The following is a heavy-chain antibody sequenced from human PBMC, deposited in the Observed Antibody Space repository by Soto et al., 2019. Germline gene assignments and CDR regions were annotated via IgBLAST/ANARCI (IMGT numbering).Heavy chain of an antibody. J-gene: IGHJ4*02. CDR1: GFTFSSYS. CDR3: AAGPPWEQHFDY. V-gene: IGHV4-59*04. Sequence: ESGGGLVQPGGSLRLSCAASGFTFSSYSMNWVRQAPGKGLEWIGYIYYSGSTYYNPSLKSRITMSADTSKNQLSLNLSSVTAADTAMYYCAAGPPWEQHFDYWGQGTLVTVSS. CDR2: IYYSGST. D-gene: IGHD1-26*01.